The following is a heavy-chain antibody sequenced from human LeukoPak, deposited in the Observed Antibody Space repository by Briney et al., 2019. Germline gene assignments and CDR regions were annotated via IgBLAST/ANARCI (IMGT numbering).Heavy chain of an antibody. D-gene: IGHD3-10*01. V-gene: IGHV3-23*01. CDR1: GFTFSDYA. Sequence: GGSLRLSCAASGFTFSDYAVTWVRQAPGKGLEWVSSITGDTTYTYYADSMKGRFTISRDNSKNTLYLEMSSLRAEDTAVYYCAKGPLSSSNYYMDVWGKGTTVTVSS. CDR2: ITGDTTYT. J-gene: IGHJ6*03. CDR3: AKGPLSSSNYYMDV.